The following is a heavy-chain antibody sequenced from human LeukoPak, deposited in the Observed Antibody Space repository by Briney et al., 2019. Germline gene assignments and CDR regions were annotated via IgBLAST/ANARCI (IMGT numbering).Heavy chain of an antibody. J-gene: IGHJ4*02. CDR1: GGSISSGGYY. CDR2: IYYSGST. D-gene: IGHD3-16*01. Sequence: SETLSLTCTVSGGSISSGGYYWSWIRQHPGKGLEWIGYIYYSGSTYYNPSLKSRVTISVDTSKNQFSLKLSSVTAADTAVYYCARYVLAPGAYYFDYWGQGTLSPSPQ. V-gene: IGHV4-31*03. CDR3: ARYVLAPGAYYFDY.